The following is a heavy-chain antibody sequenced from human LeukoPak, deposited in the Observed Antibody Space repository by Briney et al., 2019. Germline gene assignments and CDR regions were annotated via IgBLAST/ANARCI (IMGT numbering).Heavy chain of an antibody. CDR3: AGFGVYPY. CDR2: FGISGTI. Sequence: GGSLRLSCAASGFTFSDYAMDWVRQAPGEGPEWIAYFGISGTIYYADSVRGRFTISRDNAKNSLFLQMNSLRVDDTAIYYCAGFGVYPYWGQGTPVTVSS. CDR1: GFTFSDYA. J-gene: IGHJ4*02. V-gene: IGHV3-69-1*01. D-gene: IGHD5/OR15-5a*01.